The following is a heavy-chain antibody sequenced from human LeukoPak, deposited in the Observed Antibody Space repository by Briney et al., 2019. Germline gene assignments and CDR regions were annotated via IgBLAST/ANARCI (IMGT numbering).Heavy chain of an antibody. D-gene: IGHD3-10*01. J-gene: IGHJ4*02. V-gene: IGHV3-48*04. CDR1: GFTFSSYS. Sequence: GGSLRLSCAASGFTFSSYSMNWVRQAPGKGLEWVSYISSSSSTIYYADSVKGRFTISRDNAKNSLYLQMNSLRAEDTALYYCARRGVRGEDPYYFDYWGQGTLVTVSS. CDR3: ARRGVRGEDPYYFDY. CDR2: ISSSSSTI.